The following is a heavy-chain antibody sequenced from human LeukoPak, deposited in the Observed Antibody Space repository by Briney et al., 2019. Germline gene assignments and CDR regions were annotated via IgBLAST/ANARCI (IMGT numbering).Heavy chain of an antibody. CDR3: ATDYYDSSGYGY. CDR2: ISWDGRST. CDR1: GFTFDDYA. D-gene: IGHD3-22*01. Sequence: GGSLRLSCAASGFTFDDYAMHWVRQAPGKGLEWVSLISWDGRSTYYADSVKGRFTISRDNSKSSLYLQMNSLRAEDTALYYCATDYYDSSGYGYWGQGTLVTVSS. J-gene: IGHJ4*02. V-gene: IGHV3-43D*03.